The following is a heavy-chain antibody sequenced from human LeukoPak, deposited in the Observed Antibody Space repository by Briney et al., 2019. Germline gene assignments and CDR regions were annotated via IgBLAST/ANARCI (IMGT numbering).Heavy chain of an antibody. CDR2: IYYSGST. Sequence: PSETLSLTCTVSGGSISSYYWSWIRQPPGKGLEWIGYIYYSGSTNYNPSLKSRVTISVDTSKNQFSLKLSSVTAADTAVYYCARGPRPTAIYYYYGMDVWGQGTTVTVSS. J-gene: IGHJ6*02. CDR3: ARGPRPTAIYYYYGMDV. CDR1: GGSISSYY. V-gene: IGHV4-59*01. D-gene: IGHD4-17*01.